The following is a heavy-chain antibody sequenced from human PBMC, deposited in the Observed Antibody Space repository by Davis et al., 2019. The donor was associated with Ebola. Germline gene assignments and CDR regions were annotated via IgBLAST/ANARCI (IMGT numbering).Heavy chain of an antibody. CDR3: AKDSWQLAFGY. J-gene: IGHJ4*02. V-gene: IGHV3-30*18. CDR2: ISYDGSNK. Sequence: GESLKISCAASGFTFSSYGMHWVRQAPGKGLEWVAVISYDGSNKYYADSVKGRFTISRDNSKNTLYLQMNSLRAEDTAVYYCAKDSWQLAFGYWGQGTLVTVSS. CDR1: GFTFSSYG. D-gene: IGHD6-6*01.